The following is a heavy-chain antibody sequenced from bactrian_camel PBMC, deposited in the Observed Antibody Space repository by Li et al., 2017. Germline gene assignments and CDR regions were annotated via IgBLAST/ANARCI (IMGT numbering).Heavy chain of an antibody. J-gene: IGHJ4*01. CDR1: GFTFGDYW. D-gene: IGHD2*01. CDR3: VRGWTYWYYLDF. V-gene: IGHV3S6*01. CDR2: IDSRGRET. Sequence: QVQLVESGGGLVQPGESLRLSCAASGFTFGDYWMYWVRQAPGKGLEWVSSIDSRGRETYYADSVKGRFTVSRDNANNMVFFQSNNLKSDDTAVYYCVRGWTYWYYLDFWGQGTQVTVS.